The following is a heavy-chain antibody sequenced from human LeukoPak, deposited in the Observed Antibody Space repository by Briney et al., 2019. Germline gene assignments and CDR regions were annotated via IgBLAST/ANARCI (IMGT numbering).Heavy chain of an antibody. CDR2: IWYDGSYK. Sequence: GALRLSCVASGFTLSSYGIHWVRQAPGKGLEWVAFIWYDGSYKNYVDSVKGRFTISRDNSKNTLYLQMNSLRDEDTAVYYCARGAPLEYCGGDCSRLLDYWGQGTLVTVSS. CDR1: GFTLSSYG. V-gene: IGHV3-33*01. CDR3: ARGAPLEYCGGDCSRLLDY. D-gene: IGHD2-21*02. J-gene: IGHJ4*02.